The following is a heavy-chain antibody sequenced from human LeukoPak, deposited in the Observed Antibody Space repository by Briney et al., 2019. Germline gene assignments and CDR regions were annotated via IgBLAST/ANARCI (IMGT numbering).Heavy chain of an antibody. J-gene: IGHJ4*02. D-gene: IGHD2-2*01. Sequence: GGSLRLSCAASGFTFSSYSMNWVRQAPGKGLERVSSISSSSSYIYYADSVKGRFTISRDNAKNSLYLQMNSLRAEDTAVYYCARAREGYCSSTSCYYFDYWGQGTLVTVSS. CDR2: ISSSSSYI. CDR1: GFTFSSYS. CDR3: ARAREGYCSSTSCYYFDY. V-gene: IGHV3-21*01.